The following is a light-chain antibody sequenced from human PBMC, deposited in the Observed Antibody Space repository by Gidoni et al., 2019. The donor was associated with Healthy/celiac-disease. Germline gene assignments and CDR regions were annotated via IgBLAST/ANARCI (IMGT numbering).Light chain of an antibody. CDR3: QQSYSTPFT. CDR1: QSISSY. V-gene: IGKV1-39*01. CDR2: AAS. J-gene: IGKJ3*01. Sequence: DIQMTQSPSSLSASVGDRVTITCRASQSISSYLNWYQQKPGKAPKLLIDAASSLQSGVPSRFSGSGSGTDFTLTVSSLQPEDFATYYWQQSYSTPFTFGPGTEVDIK.